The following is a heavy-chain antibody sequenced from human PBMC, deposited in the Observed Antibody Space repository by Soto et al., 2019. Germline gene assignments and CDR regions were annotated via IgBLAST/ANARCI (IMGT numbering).Heavy chain of an antibody. CDR2: IYYSGST. V-gene: IGHV4-39*02. D-gene: IGHD4-17*01. CDR1: EGSISSSSYY. J-gene: IGHJ5*02. Sequence: SETLSLTCTVAEGSISSSSYYRGWIRQPPGKGLEWIGSIYYSGSTYYNPSLKSRVTISVDNAKNSLYLQMNSLRAEDTAVYYCARVSDYGDYARASWFDPWGQGTLVTVLL. CDR3: ARVSDYGDYARASWFDP.